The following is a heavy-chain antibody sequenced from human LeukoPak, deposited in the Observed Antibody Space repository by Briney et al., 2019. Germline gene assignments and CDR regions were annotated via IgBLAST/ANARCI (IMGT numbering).Heavy chain of an antibody. Sequence: GGSRRLSCAASGFTFSSYAMHWVRKAPGKGLEYVSAISSNGGSTYYANSVKGRFTISRDNSKNTLYLQMGSLRAEDMAVYYCARGESTMKNHAFDIWGQGTMVTVSS. V-gene: IGHV3-64*01. CDR3: ARGESTMKNHAFDI. CDR1: GFTFSSYA. J-gene: IGHJ3*02. CDR2: ISSNGGST. D-gene: IGHD3-16*01.